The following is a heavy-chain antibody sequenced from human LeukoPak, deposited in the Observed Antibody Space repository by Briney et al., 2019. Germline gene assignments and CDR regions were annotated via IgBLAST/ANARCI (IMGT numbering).Heavy chain of an antibody. CDR2: ISYDGSNK. D-gene: IGHD5-12*01. CDR1: GFTFSSYA. Sequence: GGSLRLSCAASGFTFSSYAMHWVRQAPGRGLEWVAVISYDGSNKYYADSVKGRFTISRDNSKNTLYLQMNSLRAEDTAVYYCARSTSGYSGYGPFDYWAREPWSPSPQ. V-gene: IGHV3-30*04. J-gene: IGHJ4*02. CDR3: ARSTSGYSGYGPFDY.